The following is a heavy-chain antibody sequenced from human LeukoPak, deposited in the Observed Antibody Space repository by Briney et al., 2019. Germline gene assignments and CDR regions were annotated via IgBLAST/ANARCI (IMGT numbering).Heavy chain of an antibody. CDR2: ISYDGSNK. Sequence: GGSLRLSCAASGFTFSSYAMHWVRQAPGKGLEWVAVISYDGSNKYYADSVKGRFTISRDNSKNTLYLQMNSLRAEDTALYYCARAAYDILTGYKLDYWGQGTLVTVSS. CDR3: ARAAYDILTGYKLDY. V-gene: IGHV3-30*01. D-gene: IGHD3-9*01. J-gene: IGHJ4*02. CDR1: GFTFSSYA.